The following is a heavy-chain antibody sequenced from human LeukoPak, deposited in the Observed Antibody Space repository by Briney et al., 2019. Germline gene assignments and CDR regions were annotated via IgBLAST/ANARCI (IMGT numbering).Heavy chain of an antibody. D-gene: IGHD3-22*01. V-gene: IGHV1-46*01. J-gene: IGHJ4*02. CDR2: INPSGGST. CDR3: ERDFHYYDSSGYHRGFDY. CDR1: GYTFTSYY. Sequence: ASVKVSCKASGYTFTSYYMHWVRQAPGQGLEWMGIINPSGGSTSYAQKFQGRVTMTRDTSTSTVYMELSSLRSEDTAVYYCERDFHYYDSSGYHRGFDYWGQGTLVTVSS.